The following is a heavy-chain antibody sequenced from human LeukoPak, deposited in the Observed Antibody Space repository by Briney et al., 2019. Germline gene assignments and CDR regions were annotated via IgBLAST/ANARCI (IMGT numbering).Heavy chain of an antibody. CDR1: GFTFSSYG. CDR3: ARLVLVATMTDDAFDI. V-gene: IGHV3-30*03. J-gene: IGHJ3*02. D-gene: IGHD5-12*01. Sequence: GGSLRLSCAASGFTFSSYGMHWVRQAPGKGLEWVAVISYDGSNKYYADSVKGRFTISRDNSKNTLYLQMNSLRAEDTAAYYCARLVLVATMTDDAFDIWGQGTMVTVSS. CDR2: ISYDGSNK.